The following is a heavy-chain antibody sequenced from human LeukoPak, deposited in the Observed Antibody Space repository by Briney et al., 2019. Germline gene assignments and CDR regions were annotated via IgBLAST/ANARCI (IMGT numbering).Heavy chain of an antibody. CDR2: MNPNSGNT. CDR3: ARGGYYDFWSGYYSYNWFDP. Sequence: GASVKVSCKASGYTFTSYDINWVRQAPGQGLEWMGWMNPNSGNTGYAQKFQGRVTMTRNTSISTAYMELSSLRSEDTAVYYCARGGYYDFWSGYYSYNWFDPWGQGTLVTVSS. V-gene: IGHV1-8*01. CDR1: GYTFTSYD. J-gene: IGHJ5*02. D-gene: IGHD3-3*01.